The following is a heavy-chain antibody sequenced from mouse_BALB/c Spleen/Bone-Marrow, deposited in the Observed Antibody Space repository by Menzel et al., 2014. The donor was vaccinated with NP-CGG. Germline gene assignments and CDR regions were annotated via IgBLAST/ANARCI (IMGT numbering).Heavy chain of an antibody. Sequence: QVQLQQSGAELVKPGASVKLPCKASGYTFTSYWMHWVKQRPGQGLEWIGEINPSNGRTNYNEKFKSKATLTVDKSSSTAYMQLSSLTSEDSAVYYCAREGNYYGSIAMDYWGQGTSVTVSS. D-gene: IGHD1-1*01. V-gene: IGHV1S81*02. J-gene: IGHJ4*01. CDR2: INPSNGRT. CDR3: AREGNYYGSIAMDY. CDR1: GYTFTSYW.